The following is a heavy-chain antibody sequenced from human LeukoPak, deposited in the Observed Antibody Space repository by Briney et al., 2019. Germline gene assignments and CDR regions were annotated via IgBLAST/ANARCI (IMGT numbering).Heavy chain of an antibody. CDR3: AKGGHDFNPFYW. CDR2: IKGGGGDP. J-gene: IGHJ4*02. Sequence: PGGSLRLSCAASGFTVSSNYMSWVRQAPGKGLEWVSSIKGGGGDPFYADSVKGRFTISRDNSKNTLFLQLNSLRAEDSAVYYCAKGGHDFNPFYWWGQGTLVTVSS. V-gene: IGHV3-23*01. CDR1: GFTVSSNY. D-gene: IGHD2-21*02.